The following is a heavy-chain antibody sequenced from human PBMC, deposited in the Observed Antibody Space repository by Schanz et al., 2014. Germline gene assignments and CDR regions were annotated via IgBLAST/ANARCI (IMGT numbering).Heavy chain of an antibody. D-gene: IGHD4-17*01. CDR2: ISGDGTTT. J-gene: IGHJ4*02. CDR3: VRDTDYHFDY. CDR1: GFIFSSFG. V-gene: IGHV3-74*01. Sequence: VQLVESGGGVVQPGGSLRLSCAASGFIFSSFGISWVRQTPGKGLVSVSRISGDGTTTSYADSVKGRFTISRDNAKNTLYLQMYSLRAEDAAVYYCVRDTDYHFDYWGQGTLVTVSS.